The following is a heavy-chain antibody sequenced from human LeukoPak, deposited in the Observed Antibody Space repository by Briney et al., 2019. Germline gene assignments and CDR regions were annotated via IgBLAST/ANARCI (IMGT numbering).Heavy chain of an antibody. D-gene: IGHD5-24*01. V-gene: IGHV3-30*02. CDR2: IRYDGSDK. J-gene: IGHJ5*02. CDR3: AKGGAGWP. CDR1: GFTFSSYG. Sequence: GGSLRLSCAASGFTFSSYGMHWVRQAPGKGLEWVAFIRYDGSDKNYADSVKGRFTVSRDNSKNTLHLQMISLRPEDTAVYYCAKGGAGWPWGQGTLVTVSS.